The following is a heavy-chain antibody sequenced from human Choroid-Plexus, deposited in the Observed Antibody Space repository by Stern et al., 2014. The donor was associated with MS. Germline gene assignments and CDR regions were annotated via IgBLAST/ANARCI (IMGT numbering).Heavy chain of an antibody. Sequence: QVQLVESGGGVVQPGRPLRLSCVASGFTLGSCAMHWVRQAPGKGLEWVACVSYDGSNKYYADSVKGRLTISRDNSQNTLYMQMSSLRPEDTAVYYCAKDRQYLTYFFDHWGQGSLVTVSS. D-gene: IGHD2/OR15-2a*01. CDR3: AKDRQYLTYFFDH. J-gene: IGHJ5*02. V-gene: IGHV3-30*18. CDR1: GFTLGSCA. CDR2: VSYDGSNK.